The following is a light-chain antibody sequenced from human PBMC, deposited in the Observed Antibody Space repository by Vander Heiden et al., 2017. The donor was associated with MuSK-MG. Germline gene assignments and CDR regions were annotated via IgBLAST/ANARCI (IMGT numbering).Light chain of an antibody. J-gene: IGLJ2*01. Sequence: SSELTQDPAVSVALGQTVRIPCQGYSLRSHDASWYQQKPGQAPVRVIYGKNNRPSGIPDRFSGSSSGNTASLNITGAQAEDEADDYCNSRDSSGNHPIFGGGTKLTVL. CDR2: GKN. CDR1: SLRSHD. V-gene: IGLV3-19*01. CDR3: NSRDSSGNHPI.